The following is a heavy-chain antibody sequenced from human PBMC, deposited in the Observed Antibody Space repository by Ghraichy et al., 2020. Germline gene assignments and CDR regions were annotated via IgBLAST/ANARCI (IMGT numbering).Heavy chain of an antibody. D-gene: IGHD6-19*01. V-gene: IGHV3-23*01. J-gene: IGHJ1*01. CDR1: GFTFSTYA. CDR3: AKFASDWPNEYLQH. Sequence: LSLTCAASGFTFSTYAMTWVRQAPGKGLEWVSAITDNGRTTYNADSVKGRFTISRDNSKNTLFLQMNSLRAEDTAVYYCAKFASDWPNEYLQHWGQGALVTVSS. CDR2: ITDNGRTT.